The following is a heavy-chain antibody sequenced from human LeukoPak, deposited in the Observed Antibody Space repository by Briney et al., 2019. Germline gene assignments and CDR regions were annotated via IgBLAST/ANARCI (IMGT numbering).Heavy chain of an antibody. CDR1: GFTFSSYS. D-gene: IGHD3-9*01. CDR2: ISSTGSYI. Sequence: TGGSLRLSCAASGFTFSSYSMNWVRQAPGKGLEWGSAISSTGSYIFYADSVKGRFTISRDNAKNSLYLQMNSLRAEDTAVYYCAREMDDILTGYSLDYWGQGTLVTVSS. CDR3: AREMDDILTGYSLDY. V-gene: IGHV3-21*01. J-gene: IGHJ4*02.